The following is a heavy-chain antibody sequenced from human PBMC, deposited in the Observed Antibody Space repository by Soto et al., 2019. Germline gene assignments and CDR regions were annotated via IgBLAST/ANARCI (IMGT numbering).Heavy chain of an antibody. V-gene: IGHV4-4*02. J-gene: IGHJ4*02. D-gene: IGHD3-22*01. CDR3: ARRRYFDNSGYLDS. Sequence: PSGTLSLTCSVSGGSISDSYWWSWVREPPGEGLEWLGEIFHSGSTNYSPSLKSRVTISVAKSQNHFSLILRFVAAADTAVYYCARRRYFDNSGYLDSWGQGTLVTVSS. CDR2: IFHSGST. CDR1: GGSISDSYW.